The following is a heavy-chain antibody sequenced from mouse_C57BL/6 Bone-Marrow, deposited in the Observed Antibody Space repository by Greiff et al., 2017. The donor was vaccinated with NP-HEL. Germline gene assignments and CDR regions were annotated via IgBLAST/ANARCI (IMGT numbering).Heavy chain of an antibody. D-gene: IGHD2-10*01. J-gene: IGHJ4*01. Sequence: VKLQESGAELVKPGASVKISCKASGYAFSSYWMNWVKQRPGKGLEWIGQIYPGDGDTNYNGKFKGKATLTADKSSSTAYMQLSSLTSEDSAVYFCARGSPTNFYYYAMDYWGQGTSVTVSS. CDR3: ARGSPTNFYYYAMDY. CDR1: GYAFSSYW. V-gene: IGHV1-80*01. CDR2: IYPGDGDT.